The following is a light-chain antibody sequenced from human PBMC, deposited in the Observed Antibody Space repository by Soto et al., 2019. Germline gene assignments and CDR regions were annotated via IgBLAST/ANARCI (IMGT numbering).Light chain of an antibody. CDR1: SSDVGGYNY. Sequence: QSALTQPPSASGSPGQSVTISCTGTSSDVGGYNYVSWYQHHPGKAPKLMIYEVTKRPSGVPDRFSGSKSGNTASLTVSGLQAEDEADYYCNSYTGSNNYVVFGGGTKLTVL. CDR3: NSYTGSNNYVV. V-gene: IGLV2-8*01. CDR2: EVT. J-gene: IGLJ2*01.